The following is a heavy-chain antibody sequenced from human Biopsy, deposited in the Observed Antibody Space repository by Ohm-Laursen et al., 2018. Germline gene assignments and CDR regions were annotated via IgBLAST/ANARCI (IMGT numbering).Heavy chain of an antibody. V-gene: IGHV4-59*10. J-gene: IGHJ3*02. CDR2: IYTSGSP. CDR1: GGSFTGYY. D-gene: IGHD1-26*01. CDR3: ARGTGRYYVYGAFDI. Sequence: GTLSLTCAVYGGSFTGYYWSWIRQPAGKGLEWIGRIYTSGSPNYNLSLESRVTMSVDTSKNQFSLNLRSVTAADTAVYYCARGTGRYYVYGAFDIWGQGTVVTVSS.